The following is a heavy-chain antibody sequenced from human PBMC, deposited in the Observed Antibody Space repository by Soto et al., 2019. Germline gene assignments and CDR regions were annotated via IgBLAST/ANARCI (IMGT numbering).Heavy chain of an antibody. V-gene: IGHV1-3*01. D-gene: IGHD4-17*01. J-gene: IGHJ3*02. CDR1: GYTFTSYA. CDR2: INAGNGNT. CDR3: ARVRMYADSAFDI. Sequence: ASVKVSCKASGYTFTSYAMHWVRQAPGQRLEWMGWINAGNGNTKYSQKFQGRVTITRDTSASTAYMELSSLRSEDTAVYYCARVRMYADSAFDIWGQGTMVTVPS.